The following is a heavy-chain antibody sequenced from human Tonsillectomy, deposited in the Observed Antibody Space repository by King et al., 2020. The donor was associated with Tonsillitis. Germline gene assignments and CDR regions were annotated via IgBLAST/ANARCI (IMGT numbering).Heavy chain of an antibody. CDR3: GGYRE. V-gene: IGHV3-15*01. CDR1: GFTFTNAW. J-gene: IGHJ4*02. CDR2: IKRRTDGGTT. Sequence: EEQLVQSGGGLVKPGGSLRLSCAASGFTFTNAWMTWVRQAPGKGLECVGRIKRRTDGGTTDYAAPVKGRFSISRDDSKNTLYLEMNSLKTEDTAVYYCGGYREWGQGTLVTVSS. D-gene: IGHD5-18*01.